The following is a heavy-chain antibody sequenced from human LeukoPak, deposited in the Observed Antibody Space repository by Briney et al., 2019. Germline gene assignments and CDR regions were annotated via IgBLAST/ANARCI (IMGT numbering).Heavy chain of an antibody. CDR1: GFTFSSYS. CDR3: ARDVYATGRSDFDY. CDR2: ISSSSSYI. V-gene: IGHV3-21*01. D-gene: IGHD1-1*01. Sequence: GGSLRLSCAASGFTFSSYSMNWVRQAPGKGLEWVSSISSSSSYIYYADSVKGRFTISRDNAKNSLYLQMNSLRAEDTAVYYCARDVYATGRSDFDYWGQGTLVTVSS. J-gene: IGHJ4*02.